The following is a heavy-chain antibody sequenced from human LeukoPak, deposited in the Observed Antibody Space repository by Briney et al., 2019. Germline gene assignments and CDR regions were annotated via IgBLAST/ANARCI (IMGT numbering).Heavy chain of an antibody. V-gene: IGHV3-73*01. Sequence: GGSLRLSCAASGFTFSGSALHWVRQASGKGLEWVGRIRSTANGYATAYAASVKGRFTISRDDSTNTAYLKMDSLKTEDTAVYYCTGNYYGSGSYADFDYWGQGTLVTVSS. CDR3: TGNYYGSGSYADFDY. CDR2: IRSTANGYAT. CDR1: GFTFSGSA. J-gene: IGHJ4*02. D-gene: IGHD3-10*01.